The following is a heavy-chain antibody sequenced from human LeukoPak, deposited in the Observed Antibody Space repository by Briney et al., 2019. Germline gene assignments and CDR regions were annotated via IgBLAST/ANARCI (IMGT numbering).Heavy chain of an antibody. CDR3: ARNRGDYVWGSYRYYYYMDV. Sequence: GGSLRLSCAASGFTFSSYSMDWVRQAPGKGLEWVSSISSSSSYIYYSDSVKGRFTISRDNAKNSLYLQMNSLRAEDTAVYYCARNRGDYVWGSYRYYYYMDVWGKGTTVTVSS. CDR2: ISSSSSYI. D-gene: IGHD3-16*02. CDR1: GFTFSSYS. J-gene: IGHJ6*03. V-gene: IGHV3-21*01.